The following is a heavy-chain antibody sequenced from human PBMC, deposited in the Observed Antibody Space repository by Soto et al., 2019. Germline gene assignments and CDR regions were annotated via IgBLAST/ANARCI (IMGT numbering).Heavy chain of an antibody. V-gene: IGHV1-18*01. CDR1: GYTFTGYG. CDR3: ARVMAAAGPHGVADH. D-gene: IGHD6-13*01. Sequence: QVQLVQSGAEVKKPGASVKVSCKASGYTFTGYGINWVRQAPGQGLEWMGWISAYNGNTNYAQKFQGRVTMTRDTSTTTLYMELRSLRSDDTGVYYCARVMAAAGPHGVADHWGQGSLVTVSS. CDR2: ISAYNGNT. J-gene: IGHJ4*02.